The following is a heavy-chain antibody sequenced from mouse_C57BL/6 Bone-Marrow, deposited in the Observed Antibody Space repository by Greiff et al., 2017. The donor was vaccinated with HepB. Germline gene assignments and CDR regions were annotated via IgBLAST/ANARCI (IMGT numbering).Heavy chain of an antibody. D-gene: IGHD1-1*01. CDR2: IWSGGST. V-gene: IGHV2-2*01. J-gene: IGHJ4*01. CDR3: ARSTFYYYGSHYAMDY. Sequence: QVQLQQSGPGLVQPSQSLSITCTVSGFSLTSYGVHWVRQSPGKGLEWLGVIWSGGSTDYNAAFISRLSISKDNSKSQVFFKMNSLQADDTAIYYCARSTFYYYGSHYAMDYWGQGTSVTVSS. CDR1: GFSLTSYG.